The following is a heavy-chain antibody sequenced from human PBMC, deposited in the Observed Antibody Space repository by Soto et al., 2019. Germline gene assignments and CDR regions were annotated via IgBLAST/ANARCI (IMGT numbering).Heavy chain of an antibody. V-gene: IGHV5-51*01. D-gene: IGHD1-26*01. Sequence: PGESLKISCKGSGYSFPNYWIGWVRQMPGKGLEWMGIIYPGDSDTRYSPSFQGQVTISADKSISTAYLQWSSLKASDSAMYFCARHFQISGSYGLDPWGQGPLVTVYS. J-gene: IGHJ5*02. CDR3: ARHFQISGSYGLDP. CDR2: IYPGDSDT. CDR1: GYSFPNYW.